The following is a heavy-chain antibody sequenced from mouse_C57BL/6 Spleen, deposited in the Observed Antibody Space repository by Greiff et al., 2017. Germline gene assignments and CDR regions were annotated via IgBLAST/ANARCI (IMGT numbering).Heavy chain of an antibody. CDR2: ISSGSSTI. Sequence: EVHLVESGGGLVKPGGSLKLSCAASGFTFSDYGMHWVRQAPEKGLEWVAYISSGSSTIYYADTVKGRFTISRDNAKNTLFLQMTSLRSEDTAMYYCARHYYGSRVLLRYFDVWGTGTTVTVSS. CDR3: ARHYYGSRVLLRYFDV. D-gene: IGHD1-1*01. CDR1: GFTFSDYG. V-gene: IGHV5-17*01. J-gene: IGHJ1*03.